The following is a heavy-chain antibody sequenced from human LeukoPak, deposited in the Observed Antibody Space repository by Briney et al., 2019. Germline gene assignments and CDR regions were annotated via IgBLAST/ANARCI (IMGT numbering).Heavy chain of an antibody. CDR1: GCSISSSSYY. Sequence: SETLSLTCTVSGCSISSSSYYWGWIRQPPGKGLEWIGSIYYSGSTYYNPSLKSRVTISVDTSKNQFSLKLSSVTAADTAVYYCAREYSSSSGGPEYFQHWGQGTLVTVSS. D-gene: IGHD6-6*01. CDR3: AREYSSSSGGPEYFQH. CDR2: IYYSGST. V-gene: IGHV4-39*02. J-gene: IGHJ1*01.